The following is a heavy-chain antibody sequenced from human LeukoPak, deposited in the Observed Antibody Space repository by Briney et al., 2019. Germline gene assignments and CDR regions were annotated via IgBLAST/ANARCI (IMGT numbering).Heavy chain of an antibody. V-gene: IGHV1-46*01. CDR1: GYTFTSYY. CDR2: INPSGGST. Sequence: ASVKVSCKASGYTFTSYYMHWVRQAPGQGLEWMGIINPSGGSTSYAQKFQGRVTMTRDTSTSTVYMELSSLRSDDTAVYYCARDQCSSTSCYIGVKINAFDIWGQGTMVTVSS. CDR3: ARDQCSSTSCYIGVKINAFDI. D-gene: IGHD2-2*02. J-gene: IGHJ3*02.